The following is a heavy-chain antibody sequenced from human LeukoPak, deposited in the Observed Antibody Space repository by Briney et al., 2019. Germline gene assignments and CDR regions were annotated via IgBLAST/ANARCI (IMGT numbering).Heavy chain of an antibody. CDR2: IYYSGST. CDR1: GGVISSGDYY. Sequence: SQTLSLTCTVSGGVISSGDYYWSWIRQPPGKGLEWIGYIYYSGSTNYNPSLKSRVTMSVDTSKNQFSLKLSSVTAADTAMYYCAIDISGLIFDYWGQGTLVTVSS. J-gene: IGHJ4*02. V-gene: IGHV4-30-4*08. CDR3: AIDISGLIFDY. D-gene: IGHD3-22*01.